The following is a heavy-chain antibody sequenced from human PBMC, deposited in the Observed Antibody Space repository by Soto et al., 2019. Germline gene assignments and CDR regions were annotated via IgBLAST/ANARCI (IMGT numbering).Heavy chain of an antibody. CDR3: AREGKYSYGYPYYYSYGMDV. CDR1: GFTFSSYS. CDR2: ISSSSTI. J-gene: IGHJ6*02. D-gene: IGHD5-18*01. Sequence: GGSLRLSCAASGFTFSSYSMNWVRQAPGKGLEWVSYISSSSTIYYADSVKGRFAISRDNAKNSLYLQMNSLRDEDTAVYYCAREGKYSYGYPYYYSYGMDVWGQGPTVTVAS. V-gene: IGHV3-48*02.